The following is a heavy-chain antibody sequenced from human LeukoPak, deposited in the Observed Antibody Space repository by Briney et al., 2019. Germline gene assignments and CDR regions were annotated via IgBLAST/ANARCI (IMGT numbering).Heavy chain of an antibody. D-gene: IGHD3-16*01. Sequence: SETLSLTCTVSGGSISSGDYYWSWIRQPPGKGLEWIGYIYYSGSTYYNPSLKSRVTISVDTSKNQFSLKLSSVTAADTAVYYCARGTNNYVWGFDYWGQGTLVTVSS. J-gene: IGHJ4*02. CDR3: ARGTNNYVWGFDY. V-gene: IGHV4-30-4*01. CDR2: IYYSGST. CDR1: GGSISSGDYY.